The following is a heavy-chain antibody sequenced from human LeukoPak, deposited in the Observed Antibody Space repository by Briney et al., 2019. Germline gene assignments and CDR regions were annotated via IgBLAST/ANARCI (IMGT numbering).Heavy chain of an antibody. CDR3: ATGQGHGMDV. J-gene: IGHJ6*02. CDR2: INIDGSST. CDR1: GFTFSSYW. D-gene: IGHD1-14*01. V-gene: IGHV3-74*01. Sequence: GGSLRLSCAASGFTFSSYWMHWVRHAPGKGLVWVSRINIDGSSTSYADSVKGRFTISRDNAKNTLYLQMNSLRAEDTAVYYCATGQGHGMDVWGQGATVTVSS.